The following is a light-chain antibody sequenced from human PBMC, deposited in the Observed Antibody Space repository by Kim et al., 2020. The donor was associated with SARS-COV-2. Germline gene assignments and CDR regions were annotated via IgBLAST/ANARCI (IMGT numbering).Light chain of an antibody. V-gene: IGKV3D-15*03. CDR3: QQYNDGPCT. J-gene: IGKJ2*02. Sequence: SVDPGERVTLSCRASQSVSSSLAWYQQKPGQAPRLLSYSASIRAAGIPARFSGSGSGTEFILTISILQSEDIAVYYCQQYNDGPCTFGQGTKLEI. CDR1: QSVSSS. CDR2: SAS.